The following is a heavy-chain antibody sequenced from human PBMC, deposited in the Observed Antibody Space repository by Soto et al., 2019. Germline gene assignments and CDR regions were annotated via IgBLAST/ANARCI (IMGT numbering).Heavy chain of an antibody. D-gene: IGHD1-26*01. J-gene: IGHJ4*02. V-gene: IGHV3-23*01. CDR2: IRSDGDTT. Sequence: EMQVLESGGGLVQPGGSLRLSCAASGFTFSSYGMNWVRQVPGKGLEWVSGIRSDGDTTYNADSVKGRFTVSRDTSKNTVDLQMNSLRAEDTAVYYCAKGKGVGATPDGANCWGQGTLVTVSS. CDR1: GFTFSSYG. CDR3: AKGKGVGATPDGANC.